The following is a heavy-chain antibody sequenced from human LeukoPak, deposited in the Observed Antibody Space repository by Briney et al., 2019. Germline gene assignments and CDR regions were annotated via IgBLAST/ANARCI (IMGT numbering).Heavy chain of an antibody. J-gene: IGHJ4*02. V-gene: IGHV3-23*01. CDR2: ISGSGGST. Sequence: GGSLRLSCAASGFTFSSYAMSWVRQAPGKGLEWVSAISGSGGSTYYADSVKGRFTISRDNSKNTLYLQMNSLRAEDTAVYYCANGPVVPAAIFSYYFDYWGQGTLVTVSS. CDR1: GFTFSSYA. D-gene: IGHD2-2*01. CDR3: ANGPVVPAAIFSYYFDY.